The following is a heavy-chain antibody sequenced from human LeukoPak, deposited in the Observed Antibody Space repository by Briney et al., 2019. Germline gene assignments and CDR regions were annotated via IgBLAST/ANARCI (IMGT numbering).Heavy chain of an antibody. D-gene: IGHD2-21*02. J-gene: IGHJ4*02. CDR3: VKQSVTGISHFDY. V-gene: IGHV3-23*01. CDR1: GFTFANYA. CDR2: ISDSGGRT. Sequence: PGGTLRLSCVASGFTFANYAMSWVRQAPGKGLEWVSAISDSGGRTYYADSVKGRFTISRDNSKNTLYLQMNSLRAEDTAVYHCVKQSVTGISHFDYWGQGTLVTVAS.